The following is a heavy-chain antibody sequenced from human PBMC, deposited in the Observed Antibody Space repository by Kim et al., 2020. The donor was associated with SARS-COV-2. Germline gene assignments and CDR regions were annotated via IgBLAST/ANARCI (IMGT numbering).Heavy chain of an antibody. V-gene: IGHV4-31*02. Sequence: LKSRVTISVDTSKNQISLKLSSVTAADTAVYYCAGKYYYDSSGYIYYFDYWGQGTLVTVSS. CDR3: AGKYYYDSSGYIYYFDY. D-gene: IGHD3-22*01. J-gene: IGHJ4*02.